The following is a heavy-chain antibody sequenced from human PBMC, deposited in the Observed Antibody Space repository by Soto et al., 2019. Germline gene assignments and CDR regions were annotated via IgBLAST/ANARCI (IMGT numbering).Heavy chain of an antibody. V-gene: IGHV3-33*01. J-gene: IGHJ5*02. CDR1: GFTFSSYG. D-gene: IGHD3-3*01. Sequence: QVQLVESGGGVVQPGRSLRLSCAASGFTFSSYGMHWVRQAPGKGLEWVAVIWYDGSNKYYADSVKGRFTISRDNSKNTLYLQMNSLRAEDTAVYYCARDADPKNTYYDFWSGYLNWFDPWGQGTLVTVSS. CDR3: ARDADPKNTYYDFWSGYLNWFDP. CDR2: IWYDGSNK.